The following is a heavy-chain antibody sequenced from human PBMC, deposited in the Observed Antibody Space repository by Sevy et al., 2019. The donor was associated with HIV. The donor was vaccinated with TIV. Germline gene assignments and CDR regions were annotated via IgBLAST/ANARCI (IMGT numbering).Heavy chain of an antibody. CDR1: GFTFSSYS. Sequence: GGSLRLSCAASGFTFSSYSMNWVRQAPGKGLEWVSSISSSSSYIYYADSVKGRFTISRDNAKNSLYLQMNSLRAEDTAVYYCAGDDYGDSGGYYYYGMDVWGQGTTVTVSS. CDR2: ISSSSSYI. V-gene: IGHV3-21*01. J-gene: IGHJ6*02. CDR3: AGDDYGDSGGYYYYGMDV. D-gene: IGHD4-17*01.